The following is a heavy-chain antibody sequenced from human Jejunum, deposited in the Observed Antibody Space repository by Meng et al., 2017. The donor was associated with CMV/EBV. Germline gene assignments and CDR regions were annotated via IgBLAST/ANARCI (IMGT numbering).Heavy chain of an antibody. CDR2: LDSSGDYT. J-gene: IGHJ6*02. CDR3: AKSVQDSSSGWYDYYYGMDV. V-gene: IGHV3-23*01. D-gene: IGHD6-19*01. Sequence: SHGMTWVRQAPGKGLEWVSTLDSSGDYTFYADSVKGRFTISRDDSKNTLHLQMNSLKPEDTGDYYCAKSVQDSSSGWYDYYYGMDVWGQGTTVTVSS. CDR1: SHG.